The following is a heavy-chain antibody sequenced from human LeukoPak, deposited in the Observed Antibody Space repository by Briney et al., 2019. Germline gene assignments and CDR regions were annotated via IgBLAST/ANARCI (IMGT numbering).Heavy chain of an antibody. V-gene: IGHV4-30-4*01. CDR2: IYYSGST. CDR3: ARTRDANAYYYYYGMDV. CDR1: GVSISSGDYY. Sequence: SETLSLTCTVSGVSISSGDYYWSWIRQPPGKGLEWIGYIYYSGSTYYNPSLKSRVTISVDTSKNQFSLRLSSVTAADTAVYYCARTRDANAYYYYYGMDVWGQGTTVTVSS. J-gene: IGHJ6*02. D-gene: IGHD2-2*01.